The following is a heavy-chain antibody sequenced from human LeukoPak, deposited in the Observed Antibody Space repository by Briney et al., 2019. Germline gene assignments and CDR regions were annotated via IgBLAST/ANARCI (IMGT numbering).Heavy chain of an antibody. CDR1: GYTFTSYY. CDR3: ARSRGYYDFWSGTFDY. V-gene: IGHV1-46*01. J-gene: IGHJ4*02. D-gene: IGHD3-3*01. Sequence: ASVKVSCKASGYTFTSYYMHWVRQAPGQGLEWMGIINPSGGSTSYAQKFQGRVTMTRDTSISTAYMELSRLRSDDTAVYYCARSRGYYDFWSGTFDYWGQGTLVTVSS. CDR2: INPSGGST.